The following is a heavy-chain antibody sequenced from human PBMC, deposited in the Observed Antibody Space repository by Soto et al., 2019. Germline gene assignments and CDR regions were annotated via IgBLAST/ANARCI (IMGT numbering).Heavy chain of an antibody. CDR1: GFSFNVYY. CDR3: ARDRAGTRTFPHNTFNM. CDR2: ISILGDST. Sequence: QEQLAESGGGLVKPGGSLRLYCAASGFSFNVYYMTWIRQAPGSGLEWVASISILGDSTYYADSVKGRFTISRDNARNSLHLQMEALRAEDTAVYYCARDRAGTRTFPHNTFNMWGQGTTVTVAS. D-gene: IGHD6-19*01. V-gene: IGHV3-11*01. J-gene: IGHJ3*02.